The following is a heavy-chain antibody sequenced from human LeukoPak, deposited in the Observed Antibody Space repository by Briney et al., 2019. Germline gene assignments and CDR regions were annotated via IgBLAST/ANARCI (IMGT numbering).Heavy chain of an antibody. CDR3: ARDVGRMEQWSST. CDR2: IYSGGST. V-gene: IGHV3-66*01. J-gene: IGHJ5*02. CDR1: GFTVSSNY. D-gene: IGHD6-19*01. Sequence: GGSLRLSCAASGFTVSSNYMSWVRQAPGKGLEWVSVIYSGGSTYYADSAKGRFTISRDNSKNTLYLQMNSLRAEDTAVYYCARDVGRMEQWSSTWGQGTLVTVSS.